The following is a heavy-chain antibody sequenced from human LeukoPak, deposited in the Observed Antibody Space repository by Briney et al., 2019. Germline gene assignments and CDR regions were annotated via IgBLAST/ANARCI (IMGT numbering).Heavy chain of an antibody. D-gene: IGHD4-23*01. J-gene: IGHJ3*02. V-gene: IGHV4-30-2*01. CDR2: IYHSGST. Sequence: PSETLSLTCAVSGGSISSGGYSWSWIRQPPGKGLEWIGYIYHSGSTYYNPSLKSRVTISVDRSKNQFSLKLSSVTAADTAVYYCARAPNSHDAFDIWGQGTMVTVSS. CDR3: ARAPNSHDAFDI. CDR1: GGSISSGGYS.